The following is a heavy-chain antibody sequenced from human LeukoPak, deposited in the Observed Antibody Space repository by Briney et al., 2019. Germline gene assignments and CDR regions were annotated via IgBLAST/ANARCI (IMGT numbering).Heavy chain of an antibody. CDR1: GFTVSSNY. CDR3: ARAKRYRGSFADAFDI. CDR2: IYSGGST. V-gene: IGHV3-53*01. D-gene: IGHD1-26*01. J-gene: IGHJ3*02. Sequence: GGSLRLSCAASGFTVSSNYMSWVRQAPGKGLEWVSVIYSGGSTYHADSVKGRLTISRDISKNTLYLQMNSLRVEDTAVYYCARAKRYRGSFADAFDIWGQGTMVTVSS.